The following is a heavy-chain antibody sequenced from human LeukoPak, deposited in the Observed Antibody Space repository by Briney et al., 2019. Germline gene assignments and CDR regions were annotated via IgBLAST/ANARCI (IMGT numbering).Heavy chain of an antibody. V-gene: IGHV3-30*03. D-gene: IGHD3-22*01. CDR3: ARGSHSSGYYYYFDY. J-gene: IGHJ4*02. Sequence: GGSLRLSCAASGFTFNHYGIHWVRQAPGKGLEWVAVISYDATNEYFADSVKGRFTISRDNAKNSLYLQMNSLRAEDTAVYYCARGSHSSGYYYYFDYWGQGTLVTVSS. CDR1: GFTFNHYG. CDR2: ISYDATNE.